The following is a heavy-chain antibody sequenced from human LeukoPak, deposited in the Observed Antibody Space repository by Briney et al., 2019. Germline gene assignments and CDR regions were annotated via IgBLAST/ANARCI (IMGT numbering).Heavy chain of an antibody. CDR3: ARDRIAVAGKGAFDY. D-gene: IGHD6-19*01. Sequence: ASVKVSCKASGYTFTSYYMHWVRQAPGQGLEWMGIINPSGGSTSYAQKFQGRVTMTRDTSTSTVYMELSSLRSGDTAVYYCARDRIAVAGKGAFDYWGQGTLVTVSS. V-gene: IGHV1-46*01. CDR2: INPSGGST. J-gene: IGHJ4*02. CDR1: GYTFTSYY.